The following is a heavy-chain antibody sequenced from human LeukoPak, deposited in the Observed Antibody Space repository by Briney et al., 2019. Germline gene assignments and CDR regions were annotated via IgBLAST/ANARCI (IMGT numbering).Heavy chain of an antibody. V-gene: IGHV4-39*01. Sequence: SETLSLTCTVSGGSISSSSYYWGWIRQPPGKGLEWIGSIYYSGSTYYNPSLKSRVTISVDTSKNQFSLKLSSVTATDTAVYYCARHLTNYYHYFDYWGQGTLVTVSS. CDR3: ARHLTNYYHYFDY. J-gene: IGHJ4*02. CDR1: GGSISSSSYY. CDR2: IYYSGST. D-gene: IGHD3-22*01.